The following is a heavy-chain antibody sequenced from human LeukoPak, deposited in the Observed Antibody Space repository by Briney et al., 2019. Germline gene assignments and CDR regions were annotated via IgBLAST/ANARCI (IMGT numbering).Heavy chain of an antibody. D-gene: IGHD1-26*01. CDR3: ARAPPGGGSGRSHYYYYYMDV. CDR2: INPNSGNT. J-gene: IGHJ6*03. Sequence: GASVKVSCKASGYTFTGYYMHWVRQAPGQGLEWMGWINPNSGNTGYAQKFQGRVTMTRNTSISTAYMELSSLRSEDTAVYYCARAPPGGGSGRSHYYYYYMDVWGKGTTVTVSS. V-gene: IGHV1-8*02. CDR1: GYTFTGYY.